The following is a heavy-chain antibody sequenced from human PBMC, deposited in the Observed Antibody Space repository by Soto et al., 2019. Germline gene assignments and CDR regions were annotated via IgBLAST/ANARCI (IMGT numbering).Heavy chain of an antibody. CDR3: ARGIVGAMNWFDP. J-gene: IGHJ5*02. V-gene: IGHV4-34*01. CDR1: RGSFSGYY. Sequence: SETLSLTCGVYRGSFSGYYWSWIRQPPGKGLEWIGEINHSGSTNYNPSLKSRVTISIDTSKNQFSLKLSSVTAADTAVYYCARGIVGAMNWFDPWGQGTRVTVSS. D-gene: IGHD1-26*01. CDR2: INHSGST.